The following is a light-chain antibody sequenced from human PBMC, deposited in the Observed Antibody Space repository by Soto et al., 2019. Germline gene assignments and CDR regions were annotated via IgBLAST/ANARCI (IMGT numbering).Light chain of an antibody. CDR2: DAS. V-gene: IGKV3-11*01. CDR1: QSVFGN. CDR3: HHRDNWPT. J-gene: IGKJ4*01. Sequence: EIVLTQSPATLSLSPGERATLSCRASQSVFGNFDWYQQKPGQAPRLLIYDASNRATGIPARFSGSGSGTDFTLTISSLEPEDFAVYYCHHRDNWPTFGGGTKVEIK.